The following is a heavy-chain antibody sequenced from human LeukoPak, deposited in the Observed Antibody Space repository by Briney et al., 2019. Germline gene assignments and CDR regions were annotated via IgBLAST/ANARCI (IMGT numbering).Heavy chain of an antibody. V-gene: IGHV1-2*02. Sequence: ASVKVSCKASGYTFTGYYMHWVRQAPGQGLEWMGWINPNSGGTNYAQKFQGRVTMTRDTSISTAYMELSRLRSDDTAVYYCARDGYYDYVWGSYSVDYWGQETLVTVSS. CDR1: GYTFTGYY. J-gene: IGHJ4*02. D-gene: IGHD3-16*01. CDR3: ARDGYYDYVWGSYSVDY. CDR2: INPNSGGT.